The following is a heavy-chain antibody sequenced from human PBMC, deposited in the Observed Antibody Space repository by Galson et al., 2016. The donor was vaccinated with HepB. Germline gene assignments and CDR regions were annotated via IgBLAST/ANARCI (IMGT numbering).Heavy chain of an antibody. V-gene: IGHV7-4-1*02. CDR3: ARDMGYCSSTSCYVTAFDM. CDR1: GYTVTTYA. J-gene: IGHJ3*02. CDR2: INTNTGKS. D-gene: IGHD2-2*01. Sequence: SVKVSCKASGYTVTTYAMNWVRRAPGQGLEWMGWINTNTGKSTYAQGFTGRFVFSLDTSVTTTYLQISGLKAEDTAVYYCARDMGYCSSTSCYVTAFDMWGQGTMITVSA.